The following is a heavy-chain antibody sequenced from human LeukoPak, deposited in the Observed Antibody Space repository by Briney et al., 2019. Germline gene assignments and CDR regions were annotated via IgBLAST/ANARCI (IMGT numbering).Heavy chain of an antibody. CDR2: IKQAGSEK. Sequence: PGGSLRLSCAASGFTFSGYWMSWVRQAPGKGLEWVANIKQAGSEKYYVDSVKGRFTISRDNAKNSLYLQMSSLRVEDTAVYYCARESVQLWLYVFDYWGQGSQVTVSS. J-gene: IGHJ4*02. CDR3: ARESVQLWLYVFDY. D-gene: IGHD5-18*01. V-gene: IGHV3-7*05. CDR1: GFTFSGYW.